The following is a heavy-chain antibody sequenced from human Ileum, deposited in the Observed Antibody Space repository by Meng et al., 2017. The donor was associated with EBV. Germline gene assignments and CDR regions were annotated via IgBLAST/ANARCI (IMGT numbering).Heavy chain of an antibody. CDR2: VYHRGDT. D-gene: IGHD1-7*01. V-gene: IGHV4-4*03. CDR1: GDYISSDIW. J-gene: IGHJ4*02. Sequence: PLQGSGPERVNPPGTLSLTGTVCGDYISSDIWWGGVRQPPGKGLEWIGEVYHRGDTNYNPSLKSRVDISVDKSKNQFYLSLFSVTAADTAVYYCGRDQGRELINHWGQGTLVTVSS. CDR3: GRDQGRELINH.